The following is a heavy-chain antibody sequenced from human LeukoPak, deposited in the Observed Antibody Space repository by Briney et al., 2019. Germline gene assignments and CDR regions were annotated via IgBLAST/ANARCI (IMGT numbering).Heavy chain of an antibody. V-gene: IGHV4-30-4*01. D-gene: IGHD4-23*01. Sequence: PSETLSLTCTVSGGSISSGDYYWSWIRQPPGKGLEWIGYIYYSGSTYYNPSLKSRVTISVDTSKNQFSLKLSSVTAADTAVYYCARAGLIDYGGNSAFDYWGQGTLVTVSS. J-gene: IGHJ4*02. CDR3: ARAGLIDYGGNSAFDY. CDR2: IYYSGST. CDR1: GGSISSGDYY.